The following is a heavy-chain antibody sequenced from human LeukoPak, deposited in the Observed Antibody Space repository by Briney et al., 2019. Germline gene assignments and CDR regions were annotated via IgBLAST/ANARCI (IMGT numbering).Heavy chain of an antibody. D-gene: IGHD2/OR15-2a*01. Sequence: TGGSLRLSCVGSGFTFGNYWMTWVRQAPGRGLQWVANINQGGTEKNYVASVEGRFTISRDNAKSSVDLQMNSLRVEDTAVYYCAGNLMDVWGKGTTVIVSS. CDR3: AGNLMDV. CDR2: INQGGTEK. CDR1: GFTFGNYW. J-gene: IGHJ6*04. V-gene: IGHV3-7*01.